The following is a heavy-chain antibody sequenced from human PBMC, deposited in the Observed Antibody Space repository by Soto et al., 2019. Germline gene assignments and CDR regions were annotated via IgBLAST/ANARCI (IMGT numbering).Heavy chain of an antibody. CDR2: IYHSGRT. CDR3: TGDYGSGSYRFDY. CDR1: GVSINSDSYS. V-gene: IGHV4-30-2*01. D-gene: IGHD3-10*01. J-gene: IGHJ4*02. Sequence: QLQLQESGSGLVEPSQTLSLTCAVSGVSINSDSYSWSWIRQPPGKGLEWIGYIYHSGRTTYNPSLKSRLTISIDRSKNQFSLRLTSVTAADTAVYYCTGDYGSGSYRFDYWGQGALVTVSS.